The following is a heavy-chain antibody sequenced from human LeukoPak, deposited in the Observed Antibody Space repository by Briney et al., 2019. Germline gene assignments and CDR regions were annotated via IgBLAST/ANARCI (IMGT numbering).Heavy chain of an antibody. D-gene: IGHD3-9*01. CDR2: ITSGGDYI. Sequence: GGSLRLSCAASGFTFNTFNMNWVRQAPGKGLEWVSSITSGGDYIYYANSVKGRFTTSRDNAKNSLSLQLNSLRVEDTAVYYCARGHYDVLAASYKWTPDYWGQGTLVTVSS. CDR1: GFTFNTFN. CDR3: ARGHYDVLAASYKWTPDY. J-gene: IGHJ4*02. V-gene: IGHV3-21*01.